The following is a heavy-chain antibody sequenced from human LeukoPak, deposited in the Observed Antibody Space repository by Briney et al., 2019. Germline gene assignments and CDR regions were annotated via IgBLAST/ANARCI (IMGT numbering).Heavy chain of an antibody. CDR1: GFTFSSYS. CDR2: ISSRSTYI. Sequence: GGSLRLSCAASGFTFSSYSMNWVRQAPGKGLEWVSSISSRSTYIYYADSMKGRFTISRDNAKNSLYLQMNSLRAEDTAVYYCARGAETSGYTKWDQGTLVTVSS. CDR3: ARGAETSGYTK. D-gene: IGHD3-22*01. J-gene: IGHJ4*02. V-gene: IGHV3-21*01.